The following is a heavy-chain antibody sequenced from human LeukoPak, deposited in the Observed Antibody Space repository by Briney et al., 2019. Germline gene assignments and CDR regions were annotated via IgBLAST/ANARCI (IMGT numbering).Heavy chain of an antibody. CDR2: MSGSGGST. CDR3: ARVRYGELDV. J-gene: IGHJ6*02. Sequence: GGSLRLSCAASGFTFTSYAMSWVRQAPGKGLEWVSSMSGSGGSTYYADSVKGRFTISRDDSKNTLYLQMNSLRAEDTAVYYCARVRYGELDVWGQGTTVTVSS. D-gene: IGHD4-17*01. CDR1: GFTFTSYA. V-gene: IGHV3-23*01.